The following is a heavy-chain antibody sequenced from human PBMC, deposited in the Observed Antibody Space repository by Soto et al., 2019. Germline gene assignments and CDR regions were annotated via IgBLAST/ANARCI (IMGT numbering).Heavy chain of an antibody. J-gene: IGHJ6*02. V-gene: IGHV4-39*07. Sequence: SETLSLTCSVSGYSVSSSDYYWAWIRQPPGKGLEWIGSMLYSGLTYYNPSLKSRVTISVDRSKNQFSLNLTSVTAADTAVYYCARDYYGMDVWGQGTTVTVSS. CDR1: GYSVSSSDYY. CDR3: ARDYYGMDV. CDR2: MLYSGLT.